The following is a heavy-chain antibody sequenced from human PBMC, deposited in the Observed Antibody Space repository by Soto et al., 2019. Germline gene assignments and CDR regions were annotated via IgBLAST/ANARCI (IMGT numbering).Heavy chain of an antibody. Sequence: ASVKVSCKASGYTFTGYYMHWVRQAPGQGLEWMGWINPNSGGTNYAQKFQGRVTMTRDTSISTAYMELSRLRSDDTAVYHCARAKAPDIVLTRLYGMDVWGQGTTVTVSS. J-gene: IGHJ6*02. CDR1: GYTFTGYY. V-gene: IGHV1-2*02. CDR3: ARAKAPDIVLTRLYGMDV. CDR2: INPNSGGT. D-gene: IGHD2-8*01.